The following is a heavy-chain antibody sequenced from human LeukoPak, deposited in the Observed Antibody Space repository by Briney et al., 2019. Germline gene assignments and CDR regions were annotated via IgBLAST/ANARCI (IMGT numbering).Heavy chain of an antibody. Sequence: GESLKISCKASGYSFTNYWIGWVRQMPGKGLDWMGIIYPDDSDTRYSPSFQGQVTISADKSISTAYLQWSSLKASDTAMYYCARPVDRDAFDIWGQGTMVTVSS. D-gene: IGHD5-12*01. CDR1: GYSFTNYW. J-gene: IGHJ3*02. CDR2: IYPDDSDT. V-gene: IGHV5-51*01. CDR3: ARPVDRDAFDI.